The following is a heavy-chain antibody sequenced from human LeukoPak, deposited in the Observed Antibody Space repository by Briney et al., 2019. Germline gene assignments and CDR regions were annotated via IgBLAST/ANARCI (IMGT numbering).Heavy chain of an antibody. Sequence: GGSLRLSCAASGFTFSSYSMNWVRQAPGKGLEWVSSISSSSSYIHYADSVKGRFTISRDNSKNSLYLQMNSLRAEDTAVYYCARAFHDALDIWGQGTMVTVSS. V-gene: IGHV3-21*01. CDR3: ARAFHDALDI. CDR1: GFTFSSYS. CDR2: ISSSSSYI. J-gene: IGHJ3*02.